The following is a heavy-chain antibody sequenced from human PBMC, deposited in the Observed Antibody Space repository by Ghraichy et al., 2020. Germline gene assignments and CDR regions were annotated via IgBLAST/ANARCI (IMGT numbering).Heavy chain of an antibody. CDR2: VYSLAST. Sequence: SQTLSLTCTVSGGSISSSSDFWSWIRQPPGKGLEWIGTVYSLASTYFNPSLKSRATISVESSKSQFSLKLRSVTAADTAVYYGARPPSDYGSGRDAFDIWGQGTMVTVSS. CDR1: GGSISSSSDF. CDR3: ARPPSDYGSGRDAFDI. V-gene: IGHV4-39*01. J-gene: IGHJ3*02. D-gene: IGHD3-10*01.